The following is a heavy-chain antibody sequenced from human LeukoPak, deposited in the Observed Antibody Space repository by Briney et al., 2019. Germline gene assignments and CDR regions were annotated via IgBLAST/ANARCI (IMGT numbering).Heavy chain of an antibody. V-gene: IGHV3-7*03. CDR1: GFTFSYYW. CDR3: VKGVLGAAAGSGGEFDY. Sequence: GGSLRLSGVGSGFTFSYYWVTWVRQAPGKGLEWVANIKPDGSAQYYADSVRGRFTISRDSAKNSVFLQMNSLRAEDTALYYCVKGVLGAAAGSGGEFDYWGQGTLVTVSS. D-gene: IGHD6-13*01. CDR2: IKPDGSAQ. J-gene: IGHJ4*02.